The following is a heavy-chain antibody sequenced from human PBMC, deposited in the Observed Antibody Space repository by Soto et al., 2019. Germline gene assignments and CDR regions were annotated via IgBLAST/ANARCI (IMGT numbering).Heavy chain of an antibody. CDR2: ISYDGSNK. CDR1: GFTFSSYG. V-gene: IGHV3-30*18. J-gene: IGHJ1*01. CDR3: AKDAVSRDGVWLAHD. Sequence: GGSLRLSCAASGFTFSSYGMHWVRQAPGKGLEWVAVISYDGSNKYYADSVKGRFTISRDNSKNTLYLQMNSLRAEDTAIYYCAKDAVSRDGVWLAHDWGQGTVVTVSS. D-gene: IGHD5-12*01.